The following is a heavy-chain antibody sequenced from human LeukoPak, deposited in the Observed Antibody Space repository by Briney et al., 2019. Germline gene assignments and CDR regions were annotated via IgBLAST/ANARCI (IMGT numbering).Heavy chain of an antibody. Sequence: TSETLSLTCTVSGGSFSSGSYYWSWIRQPPGRGLEWIVYIYYSGSTNYNPSLKSRVTISVDTSKNQFSLKLSPVTAADTAVYYCARDGRDTAMVTKGFDYWGQGTLVTVSS. CDR2: IYYSGST. CDR3: ARDGRDTAMVTKGFDY. D-gene: IGHD5-18*01. J-gene: IGHJ4*02. V-gene: IGHV4-61*01. CDR1: GGSFSSGSYY.